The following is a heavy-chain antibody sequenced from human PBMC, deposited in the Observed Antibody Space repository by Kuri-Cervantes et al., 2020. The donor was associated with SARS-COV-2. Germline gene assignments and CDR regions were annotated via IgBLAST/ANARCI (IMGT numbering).Heavy chain of an antibody. D-gene: IGHD2-15*01. J-gene: IGHJ5*01. Sequence: GSLRLSRAVSGYSIKNGYYWGWIRQPPGKGLEWIGSISYTGNTYYNPSLKSRVIISSDTSKNQFSLNLNSVAAADTAVYYCARLAGCSGGTCYWGGFDSWGQGTLVTVSS. CDR3: ARLAGCSGGTCYWGGFDS. CDR1: GYSIKNGYY. CDR2: ISYTGNT. V-gene: IGHV4-38-2*01.